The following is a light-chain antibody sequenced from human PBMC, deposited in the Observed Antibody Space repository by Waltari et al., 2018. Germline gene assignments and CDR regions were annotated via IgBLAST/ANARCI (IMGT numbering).Light chain of an antibody. CDR2: GAS. Sequence: DIQMTQSPSSLSASVGDRVTITCRASQSMSNYLNWYQQKPGKAPKLLIYGASSLQSGVPSRFSGSGSGTDFTLTISSLQPEDFGTYNCQQSYSRPLTFGGGTKVEIK. CDR1: QSMSNY. V-gene: IGKV1-39*01. J-gene: IGKJ4*01. CDR3: QQSYSRPLT.